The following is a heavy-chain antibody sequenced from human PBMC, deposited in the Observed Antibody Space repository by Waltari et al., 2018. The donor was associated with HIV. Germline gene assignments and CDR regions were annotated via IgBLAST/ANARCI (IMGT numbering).Heavy chain of an antibody. Sequence: QVQLVQSGAEVKKPGASVKVSCKVSGYTLTELSMHWVRQAPGNGLEWMGGFDPEDGETIYAQKFQGRVTMTEDTSTDTAYMELSSLRSEDTAVYYCATEAGGDTSSYYYYGMDVWGQGTTVTVSS. CDR2: FDPEDGET. CDR1: GYTLTELS. D-gene: IGHD5-18*01. J-gene: IGHJ6*02. V-gene: IGHV1-24*01. CDR3: ATEAGGDTSSYYYYGMDV.